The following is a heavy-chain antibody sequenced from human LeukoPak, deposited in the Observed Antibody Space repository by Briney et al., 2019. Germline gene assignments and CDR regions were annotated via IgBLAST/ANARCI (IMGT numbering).Heavy chain of an antibody. CDR1: RFTVSSNH. V-gene: IGHV3-53*01. CDR3: ARTMATIFPYFDF. CDR2: IYSGGST. J-gene: IGHJ4*02. D-gene: IGHD5-24*01. Sequence: GGSLRLSCAASRFTVSSNHMSWVRQAPGKGLEWVSVIYSGGSTYYADSVKGRFTISRDNSKNTLYLQMNSLRAEDTAVYYCARTMATIFPYFDFWGQGTLVTVSS.